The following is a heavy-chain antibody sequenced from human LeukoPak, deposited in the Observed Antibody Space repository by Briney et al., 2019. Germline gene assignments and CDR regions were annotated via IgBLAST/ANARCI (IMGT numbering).Heavy chain of an antibody. CDR3: GRIAINANNGMEI. Sequence: PGGSLRLSCAASGFKVSGHYIDWVRQAPGKGLEWVCRSRNKASRYTAEYAASVEGRFTSSRDVSKSSVYLQMNSLRTEDTAVYYCGRIAINANNGMEIWGQGTKVTASS. V-gene: IGHV3-72*01. J-gene: IGHJ6*01. CDR2: SRNKASRYTA. D-gene: IGHD1/OR15-1a*01. CDR1: GFKVSGHY.